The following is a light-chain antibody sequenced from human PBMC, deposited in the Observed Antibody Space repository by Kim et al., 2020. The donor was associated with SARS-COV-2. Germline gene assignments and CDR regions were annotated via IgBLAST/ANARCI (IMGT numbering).Light chain of an antibody. Sequence: GQSITISCTGTSSDFGGYNCVSWYQQPPGKAPKVMISEVSNRPSGVSNRSSGSKSGNTASLTISGLQVEDEAEYYCSSYTSSNTLVFGGGTQLTVL. J-gene: IGLJ2*01. V-gene: IGLV2-14*03. CDR2: EVS. CDR3: SSYTSSNTLV. CDR1: SSDFGGYNC.